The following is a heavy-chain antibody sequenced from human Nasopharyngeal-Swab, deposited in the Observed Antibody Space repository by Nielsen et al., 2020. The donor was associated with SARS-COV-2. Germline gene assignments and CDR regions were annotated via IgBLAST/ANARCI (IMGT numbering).Heavy chain of an antibody. D-gene: IGHD3-22*01. CDR2: IYTGDSDT. Sequence: GESLKISCKGSGYSFTSYWIGWVRQMPGKGLEWMGIIYTGDSDTRYSPSFQGQVTISADKAISTAYLLWSSLKASDTAMYYWARSPPDYYDSSVYLVSGHGGFDYWGQGTLVTVSS. J-gene: IGHJ4*02. CDR1: GYSFTSYW. CDR3: ARSPPDYYDSSVYLVSGHGGFDY. V-gene: IGHV5-51*01.